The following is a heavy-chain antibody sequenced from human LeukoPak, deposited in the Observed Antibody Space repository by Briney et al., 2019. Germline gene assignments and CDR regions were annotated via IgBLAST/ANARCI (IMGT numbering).Heavy chain of an antibody. CDR1: GESFSGYY. V-gene: IGHV4-34*01. D-gene: IGHD3-10*01. CDR3: ARGPYYGSGSFPD. Sequence: SETLSLTCAVYGESFSGYYWNWIRQPPGKGLEWIGEINHSGSTNYNPSLKSRVTMSVDTSKNQSSLKLSSVTAADTAVYYCARGPYYGSGSFPDWGQGTLVTVSS. CDR2: INHSGST. J-gene: IGHJ4*02.